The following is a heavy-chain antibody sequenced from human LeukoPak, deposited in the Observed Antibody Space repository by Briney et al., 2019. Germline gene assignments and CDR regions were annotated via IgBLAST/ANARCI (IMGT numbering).Heavy chain of an antibody. CDR2: IWYDGSNK. CDR3: ARVYSGSWYFDL. CDR1: GFTFSSYG. V-gene: IGHV3-33*01. D-gene: IGHD5-12*01. J-gene: IGHJ2*01. Sequence: HPGGSLRLSCVVSGFTFSSYGMHWVRQAPGKGLEWVALIWYDGSNKYYADSVKGRFTISRDNAKNSLYLQMNSLRAEDTAVYYCARVYSGSWYFDLWGRGTLVTVSS.